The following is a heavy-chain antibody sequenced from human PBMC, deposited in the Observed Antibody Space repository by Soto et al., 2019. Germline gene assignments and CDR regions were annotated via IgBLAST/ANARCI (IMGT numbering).Heavy chain of an antibody. J-gene: IGHJ4*02. CDR1: GYSFPNYW. CDR2: IYGADSDT. Sequence: PGESLKISCKGSGYSFPNYWTAWVRQVPGKGLEWMGIIYGADSDTRYSPSFQGQVTISADKSISTAYLQWSNLKASDSAMYYCARHDGFGETRRPDCCGQVTLLTFSS. V-gene: IGHV5-51*01. CDR3: ARHDGFGETRRPDC. D-gene: IGHD3-10*01.